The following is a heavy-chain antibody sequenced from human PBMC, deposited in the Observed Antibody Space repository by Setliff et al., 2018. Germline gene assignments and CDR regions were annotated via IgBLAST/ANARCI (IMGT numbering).Heavy chain of an antibody. V-gene: IGHV5-51*01. J-gene: IGHJ3*01. Sequence: PGESLKISCKGSGYTFSNYWVGWVRQMPGKGLEWMGVIYAGDSDTRYSPSFQGQVTFSADKPISTAYLQWSTLKASDTAMYYCARLGSSSWYNDVFDFWGPGTMVTVSS. CDR2: IYAGDSDT. D-gene: IGHD6-13*01. CDR1: GYTFSNYW. CDR3: ARLGSSSWYNDVFDF.